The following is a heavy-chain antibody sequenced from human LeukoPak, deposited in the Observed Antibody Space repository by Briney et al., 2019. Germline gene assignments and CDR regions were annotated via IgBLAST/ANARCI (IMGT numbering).Heavy chain of an antibody. J-gene: IGHJ6*04. CDR3: AELGITMIGGV. D-gene: IGHD3-10*02. CDR1: AFTFSSYE. V-gene: IGHV3-48*03. CDR2: IRSSGSTI. Sequence: SLRLSCAASAFTFSSYEMSWVRPAPGKGLERVSYIRSSGSTIYYADSVKGRFTNSRDNAKNSLYLQMNSLRAEDTAVYYCAELGITMIGGVWGKGTTVTISS.